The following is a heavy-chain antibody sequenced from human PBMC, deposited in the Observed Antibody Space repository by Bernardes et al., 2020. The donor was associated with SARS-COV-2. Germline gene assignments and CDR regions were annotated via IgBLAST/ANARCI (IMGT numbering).Heavy chain of an antibody. J-gene: IGHJ4*02. D-gene: IGHD2-15*01. CDR3: ARGGGPFEY. CDR2: IYQSGRT. Sequence: LSLTCTVSGGSISSGGYYWSYIRQHPGKGLEWIAYIYQSGRTYYNPSLKSRVTISVDTSKNQFSLKVNSVTAADTAVYYCARGGGPFEYWGQGILVTVSS. V-gene: IGHV4-31*03. CDR1: GGSISSGGYY.